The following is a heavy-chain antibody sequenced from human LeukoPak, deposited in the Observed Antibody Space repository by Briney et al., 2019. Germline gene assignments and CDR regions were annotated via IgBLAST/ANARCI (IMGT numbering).Heavy chain of an antibody. CDR3: ARDHYSSSWYSFSRPHWFDP. V-gene: IGHV4-34*01. CDR2: INHSGST. Sequence: SETLSLTCAVYGGSFSGYYWSWIRQPPGKGLEWIGEINHSGSTNYNPSLKSRVTISVDTSKNQFSLKLSSVTAADTAVYYCARDHYSSSWYSFSRPHWFDPWGQGTLVTVSS. D-gene: IGHD6-13*01. CDR1: GGSFSGYY. J-gene: IGHJ5*02.